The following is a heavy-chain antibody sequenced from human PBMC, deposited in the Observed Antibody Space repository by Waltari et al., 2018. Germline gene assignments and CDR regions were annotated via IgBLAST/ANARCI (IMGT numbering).Heavy chain of an antibody. D-gene: IGHD1-26*01. J-gene: IGHJ1*01. CDR2: FEPEEGER. CDR1: GFSLSELS. CDR3: AAGFGGTYGKH. Sequence: QVQVVQSGAEVKKPGASVKVSCSVSGFSLSELSIHWVRQAHAKGFEWMGSFEPEEGERIYARNFQGRITMTEDTATDTAYLEVISLRSEDTAVYYCAAGFGGTYGKHWGQGTLVSVSS. V-gene: IGHV1-24*01.